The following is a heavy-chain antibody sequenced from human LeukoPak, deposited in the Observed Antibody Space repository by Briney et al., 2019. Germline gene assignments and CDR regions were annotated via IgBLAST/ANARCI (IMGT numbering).Heavy chain of an antibody. CDR3: ARDLIGKTVVVPAAIPGY. CDR2: INPSGGST. D-gene: IGHD2-2*01. Sequence: ASAKVSCKASGYTFTSYYMHWVRQAPGQGLEWVGIINPSGGSTSYAQKFQGRVTMTRDTSTSTVYMELSSLRSEDTAVYYCARDLIGKTVVVPAAIPGYWGQGTLVTVSS. J-gene: IGHJ4*02. CDR1: GYTFTSYY. V-gene: IGHV1-46*01.